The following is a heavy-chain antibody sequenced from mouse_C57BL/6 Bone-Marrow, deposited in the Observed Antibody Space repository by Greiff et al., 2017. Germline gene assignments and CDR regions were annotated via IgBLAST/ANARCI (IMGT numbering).Heavy chain of an antibody. D-gene: IGHD2-4*01. Sequence: VQLQQSGPELVKPGASVKISCKASGYAFSSSWMNWVKQRPGKGLEWIGRIYPGDGDTNYNGKFKGKATLTADKSSSTAYMQLSSLTSEDSAVYFCARRRDYDGYAMDYWGKGTSVTVSS. J-gene: IGHJ4*01. CDR1: GYAFSSSW. CDR3: ARRRDYDGYAMDY. V-gene: IGHV1-82*01. CDR2: IYPGDGDT.